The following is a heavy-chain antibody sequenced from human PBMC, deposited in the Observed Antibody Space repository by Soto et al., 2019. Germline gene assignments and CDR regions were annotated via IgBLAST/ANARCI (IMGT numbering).Heavy chain of an antibody. V-gene: IGHV4-38-2*01. Sequence: SETLSLTCAVSGYSIGSGYYWAWIRQSPGKGLEWIGSIYHAGSVYYNPSLNGRVALSMDTPKNHFSLKLTSVTAADTAVYYCARTFDYYGMDVWGQGTTVTVSS. CDR3: ARTFDYYGMDV. CDR2: IYHAGSV. CDR1: GYSIGSGYY. J-gene: IGHJ6*02.